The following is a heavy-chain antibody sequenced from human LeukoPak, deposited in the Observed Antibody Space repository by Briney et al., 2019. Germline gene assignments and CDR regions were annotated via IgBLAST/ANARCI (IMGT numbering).Heavy chain of an antibody. V-gene: IGHV3-9*03. D-gene: IGHD6-19*01. CDR3: SRGIAMTGPFDY. CDR1: GFTVNNNY. J-gene: IGHJ4*02. CDR2: ISWNSGYV. Sequence: PGGSLRLSCAASGFTVNNNYMTWVRQAPGKGLEWVPGISWNSGYVVYADSVKGRFTISRDNAKNSLYLQMNSLRAEDMALYFCSRGIAMTGPFDYWGEGTLVTVSS.